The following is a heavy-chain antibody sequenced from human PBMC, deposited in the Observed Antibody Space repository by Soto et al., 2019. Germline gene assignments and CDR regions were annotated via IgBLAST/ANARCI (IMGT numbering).Heavy chain of an antibody. Sequence: PGGSLRLSCAASGFTFSSYSMNWVRQAPGKGLEWVSSISSSSSYIYYADSVKGRFTISRDNAKNSLYLQMNSLRAEDTAVYYCARDPPGVVVITTYALSTDYYGMDVWGQGTTVTVSS. CDR3: ARDPPGVVVITTYALSTDYYGMDV. CDR1: GFTFSSYS. D-gene: IGHD3-22*01. CDR2: ISSSSSYI. V-gene: IGHV3-21*01. J-gene: IGHJ6*02.